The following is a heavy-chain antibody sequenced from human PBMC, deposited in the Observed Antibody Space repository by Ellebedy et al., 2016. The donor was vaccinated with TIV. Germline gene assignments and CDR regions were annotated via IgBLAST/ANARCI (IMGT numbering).Heavy chain of an antibody. CDR3: AREAVAGGTSWYFDL. CDR2: IGTAGDT. D-gene: IGHD6-19*01. Sequence: GGSLRLXCAASGFTFSSYDMHWVRQATGKGLEWVSAIGTAGDTYYPGSVKGRFTISRENAKNSLYLQMNSLRAGDTAVYYCAREAVAGGTSWYFDLWGRGTLVTVSS. CDR1: GFTFSSYD. J-gene: IGHJ2*01. V-gene: IGHV3-13*01.